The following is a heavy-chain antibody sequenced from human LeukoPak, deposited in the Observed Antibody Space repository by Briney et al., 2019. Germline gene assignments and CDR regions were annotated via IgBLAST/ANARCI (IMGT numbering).Heavy chain of an antibody. Sequence: SVKVSCKASGGTFSSYAISWVRQAPGQGLEWKGKIIPIFGTANYAQKFQGRVTITTDESTSTAYMELSSLRSEDTAVYYCARAKGYGTYYYYYMDVWGKGTTVTVSS. V-gene: IGHV1-69*05. J-gene: IGHJ6*03. CDR2: IIPIFGTA. D-gene: IGHD6-13*01. CDR3: ARAKGYGTYYYYYMDV. CDR1: GGTFSSYA.